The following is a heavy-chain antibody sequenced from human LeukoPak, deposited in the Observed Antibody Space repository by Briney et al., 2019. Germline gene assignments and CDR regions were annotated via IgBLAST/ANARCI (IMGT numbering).Heavy chain of an antibody. D-gene: IGHD1-26*01. CDR2: IYYTGNT. V-gene: IGHV4-31*03. CDR1: GDSISSGGYY. CDR3: ARDRGATRAFDI. Sequence: SETLSLTCTVSGDSISSGGYYWSWIRQHPGKGLEWIGYIYYTGNTYYNPSLKSRVTISLDTSKNLFSLNLSSVTAADTAVYYCARDRGATRAFDIWGQGTMVTVSS. J-gene: IGHJ3*02.